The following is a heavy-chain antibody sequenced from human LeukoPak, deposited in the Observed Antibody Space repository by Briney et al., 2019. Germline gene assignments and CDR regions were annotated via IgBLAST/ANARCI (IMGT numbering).Heavy chain of an antibody. CDR3: ARRKGSDSSGYYFDY. Sequence: SETLSLTCTVSGGSISSSSYYWGWIRQPPGKGLEWIGSIYYSGSTYYNPSLKSRVTISVDTSKNQFSLKLSSVTAADTAVYYCARRKGSDSSGYYFDYWGQGTLVTVSS. D-gene: IGHD3-22*01. CDR1: GGSISSSSYY. J-gene: IGHJ4*02. CDR2: IYYSGST. V-gene: IGHV4-39*01.